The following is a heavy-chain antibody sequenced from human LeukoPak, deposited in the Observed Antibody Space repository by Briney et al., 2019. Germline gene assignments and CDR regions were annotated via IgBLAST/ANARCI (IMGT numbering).Heavy chain of an antibody. Sequence: PSETLSLTCAVYGGSFSGYYWSWIRQPPGKGLEWIGEINHSGSTNYNPSLKSRVTISVDTSKNQFSLKLSSVTAADTAVYYCARGGKYHRIPPRFDYWGQGTLVTVSS. CDR3: ARGGKYHRIPPRFDY. D-gene: IGHD2-21*01. CDR1: GGSFSGYY. J-gene: IGHJ4*02. CDR2: INHSGST. V-gene: IGHV4-34*01.